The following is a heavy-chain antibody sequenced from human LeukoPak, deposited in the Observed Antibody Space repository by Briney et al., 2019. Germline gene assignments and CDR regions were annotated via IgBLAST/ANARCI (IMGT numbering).Heavy chain of an antibody. CDR1: GFTFSSYG. D-gene: IGHD6-19*01. V-gene: IGHV3-30*03. J-gene: IGHJ5*02. CDR3: ASLGTLVAVAGTTWFDP. Sequence: PGGSLRLSCAASGFTFSSYGMHWVRQAPGKGLERVAVISYDGSNKYYADSVKGRFTISRDNSKNTLYLQMNSLRAEDTAVYYCASLGTLVAVAGTTWFDPWGQGTLVTVSS. CDR2: ISYDGSNK.